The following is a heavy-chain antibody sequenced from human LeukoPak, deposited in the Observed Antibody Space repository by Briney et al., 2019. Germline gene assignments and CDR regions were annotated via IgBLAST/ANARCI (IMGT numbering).Heavy chain of an antibody. CDR2: IYYSGST. D-gene: IGHD1-26*01. J-gene: IGHJ3*02. V-gene: IGHV4-39*02. CDR3: ARERWELLVGDAFDI. Sequence: PSETLSLTCTVSGGSISSSSYYWGWIRQPPGKGLEWIGSIYYSGSTYYNPSLKSRVTISVDTSKNQFSLKLSSVTAADTAVYYCARERWELLVGDAFDIWGQGTMVTVSS. CDR1: GGSISSSSYY.